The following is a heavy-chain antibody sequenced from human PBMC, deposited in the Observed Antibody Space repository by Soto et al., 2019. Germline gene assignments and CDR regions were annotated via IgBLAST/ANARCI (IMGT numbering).Heavy chain of an antibody. V-gene: IGHV3-23*01. CDR3: ASTIWNDYYTALDY. CDR2: ISGSGVST. J-gene: IGHJ4*02. Sequence: GGSLRLSCAASGFNFSSYAMSWVRQAPGQGLEWVSAISGSGVSTYYADSVKGRFTISRDNSKNTLYLQMNSLRAEDTAVYYCASTIWNDYYTALDYWGQGTLVTVSS. D-gene: IGHD3-3*01. CDR1: GFNFSSYA.